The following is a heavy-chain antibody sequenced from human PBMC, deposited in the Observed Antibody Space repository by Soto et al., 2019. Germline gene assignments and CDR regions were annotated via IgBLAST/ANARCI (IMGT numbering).Heavy chain of an antibody. Sequence: SQTLSLTCAISGDSVSSNSAAWNWIRQSPSRGLEWLGRTYYRSKWYNDYAVSVKSRITINPDTSKNQFSLQLNSVTPEGTAVYYCAREVGLYSSGCGTYPPDAFDIWGQGTMVTVSS. CDR1: GDSVSSNSAA. CDR2: TYYRSKWYN. J-gene: IGHJ3*02. V-gene: IGHV6-1*01. D-gene: IGHD6-19*01. CDR3: AREVGLYSSGCGTYPPDAFDI.